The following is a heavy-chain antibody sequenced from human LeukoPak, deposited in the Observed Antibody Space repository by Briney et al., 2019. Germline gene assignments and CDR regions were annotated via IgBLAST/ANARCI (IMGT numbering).Heavy chain of an antibody. CDR1: GFTFSSYA. V-gene: IGHV3-23*01. CDR2: ISGSGGST. D-gene: IGHD3-22*01. Sequence: GGSLRLSCAASGFTFSSYAMSWVRQAPGKGLEWVSAISGSGGSTYYADSVKGRFTISRDNSKNTLYLQMNSLRAEDTAVYYCAKVGRYYDSSGHLDYWGQGTLVTVSS. J-gene: IGHJ4*02. CDR3: AKVGRYYDSSGHLDY.